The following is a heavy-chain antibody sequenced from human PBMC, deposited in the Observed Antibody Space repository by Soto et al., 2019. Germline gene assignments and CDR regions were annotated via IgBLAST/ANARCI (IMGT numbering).Heavy chain of an antibody. CDR1: GYRFTTYQ. Sequence: ASVKVSCKASGYRFTTYQMHWVRQAPGQGLEWMGTINPSGGSTSYAQRFQGRVTMTRDTSTSTVYKQLSSLRSEDTALYYCARGDSNGWYFDYWGQGTLVTVS. D-gene: IGHD6-19*01. J-gene: IGHJ4*02. CDR2: INPSGGST. V-gene: IGHV1-46*01. CDR3: ARGDSNGWYFDY.